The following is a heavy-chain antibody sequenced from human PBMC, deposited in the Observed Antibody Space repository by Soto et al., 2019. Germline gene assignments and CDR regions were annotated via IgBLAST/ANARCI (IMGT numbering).Heavy chain of an antibody. CDR1: GFTFSSYA. Sequence: QVQLVESGGGVVQPGRSLRLSCAASGFTFSSYAMHWVRQAPGKGLEWVAVISYDGSNKYYADSVKGRFTISRDNSKNTLYLQMNSLRAEDTAVYYCARGLLLRYYFDYWGQRTLVTVSS. CDR3: ARGLLLRYYFDY. D-gene: IGHD2-15*01. CDR2: ISYDGSNK. J-gene: IGHJ4*02. V-gene: IGHV3-30-3*01.